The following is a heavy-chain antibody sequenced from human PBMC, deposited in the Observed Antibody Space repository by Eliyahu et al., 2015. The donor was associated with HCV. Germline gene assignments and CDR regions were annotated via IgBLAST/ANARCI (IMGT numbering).Heavy chain of an antibody. CDR2: ISAYNGNT. J-gene: IGHJ3*02. Sequence: QVQLVQSGAEVKKPGASVKVSCKASGYTFTSYSINWVRQAPGQGLEWMGWISAYNGNTDYAQKFQGRVTMTTDTSTSTAHMELRTLISDDTAVYYCARDPLIVEVPGARDDAFDIWGQGTMVTVSS. D-gene: IGHD2-2*01. CDR1: GYTFTSYS. CDR3: ARDPLIVEVPGARDDAFDI. V-gene: IGHV1-18*04.